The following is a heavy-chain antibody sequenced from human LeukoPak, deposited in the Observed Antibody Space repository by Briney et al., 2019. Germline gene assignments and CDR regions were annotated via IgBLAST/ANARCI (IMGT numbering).Heavy chain of an antibody. Sequence: ASVKVSCKASGGTFSSYAISWVRQAPEQGLEWMGRIIPIFGTANYAQKFQGRVTITTDESTSTAYMELSSLRSEDTAVYYCARDSSSSFAFDYWGQGTLVTVSS. J-gene: IGHJ4*02. V-gene: IGHV1-69*05. CDR3: ARDSSSSFAFDY. CDR1: GGTFSSYA. CDR2: IIPIFGTA. D-gene: IGHD6-6*01.